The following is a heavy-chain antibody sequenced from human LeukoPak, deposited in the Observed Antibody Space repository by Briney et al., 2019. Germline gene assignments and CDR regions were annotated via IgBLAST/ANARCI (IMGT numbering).Heavy chain of an antibody. CDR1: GYSISSGYY. Sequence: SETLSLTCTVSGYSISSGYYWGWIRQSPGKGLDWIGSIYHCGSTYYNPSLRSRVIVSVDTSKNHFSLKMSSVTAADTAVYYCARDLASCAGDCYSDGFDYWGQGALVTVSS. D-gene: IGHD2-21*02. J-gene: IGHJ4*02. V-gene: IGHV4-38-2*02. CDR2: IYHCGST. CDR3: ARDLASCAGDCYSDGFDY.